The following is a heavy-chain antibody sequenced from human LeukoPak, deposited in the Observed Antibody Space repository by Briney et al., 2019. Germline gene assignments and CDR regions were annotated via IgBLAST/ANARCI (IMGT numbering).Heavy chain of an antibody. CDR3: ARVLWYYYDSSGYRNAFDI. V-gene: IGHV4-31*03. CDR2: IYYSGST. CDR1: GGSISSGGYY. J-gene: IGHJ3*02. D-gene: IGHD3-22*01. Sequence: SQTLSLTCTVSGGSISSGGYYWSWIRQHPGKGLEWIGYIYYSGSTYYNPSLKGRVTISVDTSKNQFSLKLSSVTAADTAVYYCARVLWYYYDSSGYRNAFDIWGQGTMVTVSS.